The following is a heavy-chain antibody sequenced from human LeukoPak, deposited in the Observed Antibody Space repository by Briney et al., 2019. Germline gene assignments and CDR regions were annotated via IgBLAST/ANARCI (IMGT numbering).Heavy chain of an antibody. CDR2: INHSGST. CDR1: GGSFSGYY. D-gene: IGHD2-2*01. J-gene: IGHJ4*02. CDR3: ARGVYCSSTSCYFQYNRRGYSYGRINYFDY. V-gene: IGHV4-34*01. Sequence: PSETLSLTCAVYGGSFSGYYWSWIRQPPGKGLEWIGKINHSGSTNYNPSLKSRVTISVDTSKNQFSLKLSSVTAADTAVYYCARGVYCSSTSCYFQYNRRGYSYGRINYFDYWGQGTLVTVSS.